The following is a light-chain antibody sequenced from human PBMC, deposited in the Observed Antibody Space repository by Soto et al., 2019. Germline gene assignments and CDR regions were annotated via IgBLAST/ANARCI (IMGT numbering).Light chain of an antibody. J-gene: IGKJ1*01. Sequence: DIQMTQSPSSLSASVGDRVTITCRASQSISSYLNWYQQKPGKAPKLLIYAASSLQSGVPSRFSGSGSWTDFTLTISSQQPEDFANYYCQQSYSTLWTFGQGTKVEIK. V-gene: IGKV1-39*01. CDR3: QQSYSTLWT. CDR2: AAS. CDR1: QSISSY.